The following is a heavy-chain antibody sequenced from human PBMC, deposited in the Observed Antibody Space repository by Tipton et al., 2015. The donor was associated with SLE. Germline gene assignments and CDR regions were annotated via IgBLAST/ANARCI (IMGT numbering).Heavy chain of an antibody. J-gene: IGHJ4*02. CDR2: IYSTGST. V-gene: IGHV4-59*08. D-gene: IGHD2-15*01. Sequence: TLSLTCTVSGGSISSYYWSWIRQPPGKGLEWIGYIYSTGSTNYNPSFKSRVTISVDTSKKQFSLVLSSVTAADTAVYYCAAHAAGRGGSGYWGQGTLVTVSS. CDR1: GGSISSYY. CDR3: AAHAAGRGGSGY.